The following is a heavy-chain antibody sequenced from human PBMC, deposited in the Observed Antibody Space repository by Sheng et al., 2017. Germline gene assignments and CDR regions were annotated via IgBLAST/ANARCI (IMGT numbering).Heavy chain of an antibody. CDR2: ISGSGDTT. CDR3: ARYMVAAGHYYFD. CDR1: GFTFNNHA. D-gene: IGHD2-15*01. J-gene: IGHJ4*01. Sequence: EVQLVESGGGLAQPGGFLRLSCAASGFTFNNHAMGWVRQTPDKGLEWVSGISGSGDTTYHADSVGGRFSISRDNSMNTLYMQMNSLGAEDTAVYYCARYMVAAGHYYFD. V-gene: IGHV3-23*04.